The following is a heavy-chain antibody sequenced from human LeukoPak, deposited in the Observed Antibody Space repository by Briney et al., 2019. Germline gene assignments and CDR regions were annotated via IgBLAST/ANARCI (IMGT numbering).Heavy chain of an antibody. CDR1: GYTFTIYA. Sequence: ASVKVSCKASGYTFTIYAMNWVRQAPGQGLEWMGWINTNTGNPTYAQGFTGRFVFSLDTSVSTAYLQISSLKAEDTAVYYCARGRRNVVVPAALGYWGQGTLVTVSS. J-gene: IGHJ4*02. V-gene: IGHV7-4-1*02. D-gene: IGHD2-2*01. CDR3: ARGRRNVVVPAALGY. CDR2: INTNTGNP.